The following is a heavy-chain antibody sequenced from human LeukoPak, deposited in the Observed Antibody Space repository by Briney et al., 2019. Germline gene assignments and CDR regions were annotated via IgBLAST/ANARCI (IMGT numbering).Heavy chain of an antibody. V-gene: IGHV3-43*01. Sequence: GGSLRLSCAASGFTFDDYTMHWVRQAPGKGLEWVSLISWDGGSTYYADSVKGRFTISRDNSKNSLYLQMNSLRTEDTALYYCAKDGESGSRFDYWGQGTLVTVSS. CDR2: ISWDGGST. CDR3: AKDGESGSRFDY. CDR1: GFTFDDYT. J-gene: IGHJ4*02. D-gene: IGHD1-26*01.